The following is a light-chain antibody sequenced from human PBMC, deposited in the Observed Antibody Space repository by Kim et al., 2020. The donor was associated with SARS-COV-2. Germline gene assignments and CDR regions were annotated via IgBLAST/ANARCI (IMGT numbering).Light chain of an antibody. CDR3: CSYAGSYTLV. J-gene: IGLJ2*01. Sequence: GQSATSSGTGTSRDVGGYNYVSWYQHHPGKAPKLMIYDVSKRPSGVPDRFSGSKSGNTASLTISGLQAEDEADYYCCSYAGSYTLVFGGGTQLTVL. CDR1: SRDVGGYNY. V-gene: IGLV2-11*01. CDR2: DVS.